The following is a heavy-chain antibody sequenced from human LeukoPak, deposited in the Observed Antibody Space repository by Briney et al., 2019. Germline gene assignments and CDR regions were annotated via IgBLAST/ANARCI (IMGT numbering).Heavy chain of an antibody. CDR2: IIPIFGTA. J-gene: IGHJ4*02. D-gene: IGHD5-12*01. V-gene: IGHV1-69*13. CDR3: AKGVDIALIWDY. CDR1: GGTINNFA. Sequence: SVKVSCKVAGGTINNFAISWVRQAPGQGLEWMGGIIPIFGTANYAQKFQGRVTITADESTSTAYMELSSLRSEDTAVYYCAKGVDIALIWDYWGQGTLVTVSS.